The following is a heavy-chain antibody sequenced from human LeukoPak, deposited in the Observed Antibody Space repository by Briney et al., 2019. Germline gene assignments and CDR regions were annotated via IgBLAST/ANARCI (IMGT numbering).Heavy chain of an antibody. V-gene: IGHV3-53*01. CDR2: IYSGGNT. CDR3: ARDHITMIRGVSYYYYGMDV. CDR1: GFPISTNY. Sequence: GGSLRLSCAASGFPISTNYMSWVRQAPGKGPEWVSIIYSGGNTFYADSVEGRFTISRDSSKNTLFLQMISLRAEDTAVYYCARDHITMIRGVSYYYYGMDVWGQGTTVTVSS. D-gene: IGHD3-10*01. J-gene: IGHJ6*02.